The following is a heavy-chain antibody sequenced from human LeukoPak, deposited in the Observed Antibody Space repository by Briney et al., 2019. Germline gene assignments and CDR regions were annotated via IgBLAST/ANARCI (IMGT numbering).Heavy chain of an antibody. CDR1: GFTFSSYW. V-gene: IGHV3-23*01. J-gene: IGHJ4*02. D-gene: IGHD1-26*01. CDR2: ISGGGGST. CDR3: AKGGKWDVTPFDY. Sequence: GGSLRLSCAASGFTFSSYWMNWVRQAPGKGLEWVSTISGGGGSTYYADSVKGRFTISRDNSKNTLYLQVNSLRAEDTAVYYCAKGGKWDVTPFDYWGQGTLVTVSS.